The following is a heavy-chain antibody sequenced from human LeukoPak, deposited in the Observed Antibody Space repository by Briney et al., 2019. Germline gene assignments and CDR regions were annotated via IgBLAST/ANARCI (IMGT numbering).Heavy chain of an antibody. D-gene: IGHD2/OR15-2a*01. CDR1: GFTVSTNY. Sequence: GGSLRLSCAASGFTVSTNYMNWVGQAPGKGLEWVSVIYSGGSTYYADSVKGRFTISRDNSKNTLYLQMNSLRAEDTAIYYCAREGPRGNSQFDYWGQGTLVTVSS. CDR2: IYSGGST. CDR3: AREGPRGNSQFDY. V-gene: IGHV3-53*01. J-gene: IGHJ4*02.